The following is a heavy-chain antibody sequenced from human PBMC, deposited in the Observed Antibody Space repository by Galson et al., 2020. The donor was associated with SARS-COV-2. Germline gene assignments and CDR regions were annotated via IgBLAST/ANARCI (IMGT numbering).Heavy chain of an antibody. J-gene: IGHJ6*03. CDR1: GFTFSNAW. D-gene: IGHD3-3*01. CDR2: IKIKTDGGTT. V-gene: IGHV3-15*01. CDR3: TTKMIFGFWGGYSGDYMDV. Sequence: GGPLRSPFAALGFTFSNAWLSWVRQSPGKGLEWVGRIKIKTDGGTTDYAAPAKGRFTISRDDSKNTLYLQMNSLKTEDSVVYYCTTKMIFGFWGGYSGDYMDVWGKGTTVTVSS.